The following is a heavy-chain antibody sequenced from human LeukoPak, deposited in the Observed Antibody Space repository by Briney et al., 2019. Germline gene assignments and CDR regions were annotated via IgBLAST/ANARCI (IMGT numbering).Heavy chain of an antibody. CDR2: IYYSGST. CDR1: GGSISSSSYY. V-gene: IGHV4-39*07. Sequence: SETLSLTCTVSGGSISSSSYYWGWIRQPPGKGLEWIGSIYYSGSTYYNPSLKSRVTISVDTSKNQFSLKLSSVTAADTAVYYCASRLMVRGGFDPWGQGTLVTVSS. J-gene: IGHJ5*02. D-gene: IGHD3-10*01. CDR3: ASRLMVRGGFDP.